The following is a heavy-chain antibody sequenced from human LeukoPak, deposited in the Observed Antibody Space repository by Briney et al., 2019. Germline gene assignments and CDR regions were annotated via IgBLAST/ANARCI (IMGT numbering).Heavy chain of an antibody. CDR3: ARDHSGLLLWFREFSWFDP. CDR2: INPNSGGT. Sequence: ASVKVSCKASGYTFTGYYMHWVRQAPGQGLEWMGWINPNSGGTNYAQKFQGRVTMTRDTSISTAYMELSRLRSDDTAVYYCARDHSGLLLWFREFSWFDPWGQGTLVTVSS. J-gene: IGHJ5*02. D-gene: IGHD3-10*01. CDR1: GYTFTGYY. V-gene: IGHV1-2*02.